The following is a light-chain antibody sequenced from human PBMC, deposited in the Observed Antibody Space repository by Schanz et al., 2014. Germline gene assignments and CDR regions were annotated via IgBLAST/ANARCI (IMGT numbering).Light chain of an antibody. Sequence: EIVLTQSPGTLSLSPGERATLSCRASQSVNSNYLAWYQQKPGQAPRLLIYGASTRATGIPDRFSGSGSETDFTLTISSLQSDDFAVYYCLQYNDWPRTFGQGTQVDNK. CDR2: GAS. CDR1: QSVNSNY. J-gene: IGKJ1*01. V-gene: IGKV3-20*01. CDR3: LQYNDWPRT.